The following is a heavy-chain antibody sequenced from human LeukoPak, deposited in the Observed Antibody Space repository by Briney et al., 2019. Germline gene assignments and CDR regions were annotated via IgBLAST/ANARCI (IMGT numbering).Heavy chain of an antibody. CDR1: GFTFSSYS. J-gene: IGHJ4*02. V-gene: IGHV3-30*03. Sequence: GGSLRLSCAASGFTFSSYSMNWVRQAPGKGLEWVAVISYDGSNKYYADSVKGRFTISRDNAKNSLYLQMNSLRAEDTAVYYCARKGDWDYGDHVNDYWGQGTLVTVSS. CDR2: ISYDGSNK. CDR3: ARKGDWDYGDHVNDY. D-gene: IGHD4-17*01.